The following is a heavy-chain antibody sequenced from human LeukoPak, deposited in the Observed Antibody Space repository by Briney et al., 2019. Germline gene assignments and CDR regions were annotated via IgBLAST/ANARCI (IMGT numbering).Heavy chain of an antibody. J-gene: IGHJ6*03. CDR3: ARQAIVVVPAADTLYYYYYYMDV. CDR2: IYYSGST. V-gene: IGHV4-59*08. Sequence: PSETLSLTCTVSGGSISSYYWSWIRQPPGKGLEWIGYIYYSGSTNYNPSLKSRVTISVDTTKNQFSLKLSSVTAADTAVYYCARQAIVVVPAADTLYYYYYYMDVWGKGTTVTVSS. CDR1: GGSISSYY. D-gene: IGHD2-2*01.